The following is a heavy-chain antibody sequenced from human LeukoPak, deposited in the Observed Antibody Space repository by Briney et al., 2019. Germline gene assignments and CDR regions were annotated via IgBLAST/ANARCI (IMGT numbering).Heavy chain of an antibody. J-gene: IGHJ4*02. D-gene: IGHD3-22*01. Sequence: GGSLRLSCAASGFTFGTYAMSWVRQAPGKGLGWVSDISGRGGSTYYADSVKGRFTISRDNSKNTLYLQMNSLRAEDTAIYYCAKDNRGTIVVVTPYYFDYWGQGTLVTVSS. CDR1: GFTFGTYA. CDR2: ISGRGGST. CDR3: AKDNRGTIVVVTPYYFDY. V-gene: IGHV3-23*01.